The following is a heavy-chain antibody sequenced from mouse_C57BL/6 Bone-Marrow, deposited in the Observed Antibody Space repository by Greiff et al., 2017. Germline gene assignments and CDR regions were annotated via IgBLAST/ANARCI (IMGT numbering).Heavy chain of an antibody. CDR2: IYPRSGNT. J-gene: IGHJ4*01. Sequence: QVQLQQSGAELARPGASVKLSCKASGYTFTSYGISWVKQRTGQGLEWIGAIYPRSGNTYYNEKFKGKATLTADKSSSTAYMELRSLTSEDSAVYFCARDDGYFYAMDYWGQGTSVTVSS. CDR3: ARDDGYFYAMDY. V-gene: IGHV1-81*01. CDR1: GYTFTSYG. D-gene: IGHD2-3*01.